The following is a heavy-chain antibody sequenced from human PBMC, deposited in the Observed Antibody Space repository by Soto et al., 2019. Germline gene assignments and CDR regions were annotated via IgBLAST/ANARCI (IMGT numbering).Heavy chain of an antibody. CDR2: IYYSGST. CDR1: GGSIINGDYY. D-gene: IGHD3-10*01. CDR3: ATYGSGTYKPTTFDY. Sequence: PSETLSLTCTVSGGSIINGDYYWSWIRQHPGKGLEWIGYIYYSGSTYYNPSLKSRVTISVDTSKNQFSLKLSSVTAADTAVYYCATYGSGTYKPTTFDYWGQGTLVTVSS. V-gene: IGHV4-31*03. J-gene: IGHJ4*02.